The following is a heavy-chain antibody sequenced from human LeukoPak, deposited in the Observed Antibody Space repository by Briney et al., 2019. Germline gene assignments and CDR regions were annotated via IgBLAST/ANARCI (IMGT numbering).Heavy chain of an antibody. CDR1: GFTFSSYG. CDR3: ARVPGDYRNYLIYFDY. Sequence: QPGGSLRLSCAASGFTFSSYGMHWVRQAPGKELEWVSVIYSGVTTGYADSVKGRFTISRDNSKNTVYLQMNSLRAEDTAIYYCARVPGDYRNYLIYFDYWGQGTLVTVSS. V-gene: IGHV3-53*01. J-gene: IGHJ4*02. D-gene: IGHD4-11*01. CDR2: IYSGVTT.